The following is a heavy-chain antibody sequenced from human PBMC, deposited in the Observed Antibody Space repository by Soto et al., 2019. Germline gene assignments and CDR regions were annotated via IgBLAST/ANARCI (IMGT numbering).Heavy chain of an antibody. CDR2: ISAYNGNT. Sequence: QVQLVQSGAEVKKPGASVKVSCKASGYTFTSYGISWVRQAPGQGLEWMGWISAYNGNTNYAQKLQGRVTMTTDTSTSTAYMELRSLRADDTAEYYCARDGGRDYVWGSYRPPDYWGQGTLLTVSS. CDR1: GYTFTSYG. J-gene: IGHJ4*02. V-gene: IGHV1-18*01. CDR3: ARDGGRDYVWGSYRPPDY. D-gene: IGHD3-16*02.